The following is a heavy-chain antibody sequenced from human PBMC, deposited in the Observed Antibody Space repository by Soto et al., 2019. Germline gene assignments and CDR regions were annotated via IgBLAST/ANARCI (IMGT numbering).Heavy chain of an antibody. J-gene: IGHJ4*02. CDR3: ARRGGGNYPFYFDY. CDR1: GGSFSGYY. Sequence: QVQLQQWGAGLLKPSETLSLTCGVYGGSFSGYYWSWIRQPPGKGLEWIGEIDHSGSTNYNPSLKSRVSISVDPSKIQFSLKLSFVTAADTAVYYCARRGGGNYPFYFDYWGQGALVTVAS. CDR2: IDHSGST. D-gene: IGHD1-26*01. V-gene: IGHV4-34*01.